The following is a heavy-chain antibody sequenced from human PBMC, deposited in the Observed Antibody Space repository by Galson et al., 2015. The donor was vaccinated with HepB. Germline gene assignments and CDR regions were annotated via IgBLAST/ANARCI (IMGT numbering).Heavy chain of an antibody. Sequence: SLRLSCAASGFTFSSYGMHWVRQAPGKGLEWVAVISYDGSNKYYADSVKGRFTISRDNSKNTLYLQMNSLRAEDTAVYYCAKGDCGSCPPIFDYWGQGTLVTVSS. CDR1: GFTFSSYG. CDR3: AKGDCGSCPPIFDY. D-gene: IGHD2-15*01. J-gene: IGHJ4*02. V-gene: IGHV3-30*18. CDR2: ISYDGSNK.